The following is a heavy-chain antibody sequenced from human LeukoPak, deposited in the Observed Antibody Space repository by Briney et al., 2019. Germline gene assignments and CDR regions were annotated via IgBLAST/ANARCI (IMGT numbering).Heavy chain of an antibody. D-gene: IGHD1-26*01. CDR1: GGSFSGYY. CDR3: ARGVASGSYLYYFDY. V-gene: IGHV4-34*01. J-gene: IGHJ4*02. Sequence: SETLSLTCAVYGGSFSGYYWSWIRQPPGKGLEWIGEIIHRGSTNYNPSLKSRLTISVDTSKNQFSLKLSSVTAADTAVYYCARGVASGSYLYYFDYWGQGTLVTVSS. CDR2: IIHRGST.